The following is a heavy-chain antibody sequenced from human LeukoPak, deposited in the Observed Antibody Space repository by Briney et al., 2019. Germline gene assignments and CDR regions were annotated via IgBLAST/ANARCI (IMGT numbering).Heavy chain of an antibody. V-gene: IGHV4-59*01. Sequence: PSETLSLTCTVSGGSISSYYWSWIRQPPGKGLEWIGYIYYSGSTNYNPSLKSRVTISVDTSKNQFSLKLSSVTAADTAVYYCARVGDYGDYYYYGMDVWGQGTPVTVSS. D-gene: IGHD4-17*01. CDR1: GGSISSYY. CDR3: ARVGDYGDYYYYGMDV. CDR2: IYYSGST. J-gene: IGHJ6*02.